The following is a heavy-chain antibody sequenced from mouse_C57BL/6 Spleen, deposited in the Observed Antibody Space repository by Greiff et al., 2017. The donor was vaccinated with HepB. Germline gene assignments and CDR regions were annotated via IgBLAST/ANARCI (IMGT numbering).Heavy chain of an antibody. CDR1: GFTFSSYG. CDR3: ARHENYYGSSVPFDY. V-gene: IGHV5-6*01. CDR2: ISSGGSYT. Sequence: EVKLMESGGDLVKPGGSLKLSCAASGFTFSSYGMSWVRQTPDKRLEWVATISSGGSYTYYPDSVKGRFTISRDNAKNTLYLQMSSLKSEDTAMYYCARHENYYGSSVPFDYWGQGTTLTVSS. D-gene: IGHD1-1*01. J-gene: IGHJ2*01.